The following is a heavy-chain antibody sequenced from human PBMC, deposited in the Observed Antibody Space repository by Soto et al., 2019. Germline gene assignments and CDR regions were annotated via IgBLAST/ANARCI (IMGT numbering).Heavy chain of an antibody. J-gene: IGHJ5*02. CDR3: ARARQYYDCELDP. D-gene: IGHD3-22*01. V-gene: IGHV4-31*02. CDR2: ISHSGRT. Sequence: WTWLRQHPGKGLEWIGYISHSGRTYYNPSLKSRLTISLDASENQFSLELTSVTAADTAIYYCARARQYYDCELDPWGQGTLVTVSS.